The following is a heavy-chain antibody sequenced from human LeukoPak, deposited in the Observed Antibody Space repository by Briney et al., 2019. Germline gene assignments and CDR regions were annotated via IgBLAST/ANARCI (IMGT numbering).Heavy chain of an antibody. J-gene: IGHJ6*02. CDR3: AKGGRLRYFDDRIGYYGMDV. CDR2: ISGSGGST. Sequence: GESLRLSCVASGFTFDTFAMSWVLQAPGKGLEWVSGISGSGGSTYYADSVKGRFTISRDNSKNTLYEQMNSLRAEDTAIYYCAKGGRLRYFDDRIGYYGMDVWGQGTTVTVSS. D-gene: IGHD3-9*01. V-gene: IGHV3-23*01. CDR1: GFTFDTFA.